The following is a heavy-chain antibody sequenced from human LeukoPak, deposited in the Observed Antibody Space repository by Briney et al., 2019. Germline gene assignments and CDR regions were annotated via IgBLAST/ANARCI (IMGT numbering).Heavy chain of an antibody. V-gene: IGHV3-7*04. Sequence: GGSLRLSCVASGFPFSSYWMTWVRQAPGKGLEWVANIKQDGSKKSYVDSVRGRFTISRDNAKNSLYLQMNSLRAEDTAIYYCTRVGYIDEGIDYWGQGTLVTVSS. D-gene: IGHD5-24*01. CDR1: GFPFSSYW. CDR3: TRVGYIDEGIDY. CDR2: IKQDGSKK. J-gene: IGHJ4*02.